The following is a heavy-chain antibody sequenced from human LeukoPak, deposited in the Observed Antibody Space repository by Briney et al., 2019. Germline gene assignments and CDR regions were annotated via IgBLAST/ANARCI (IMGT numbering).Heavy chain of an antibody. CDR2: INAGNGNT. D-gene: IGHD3-16*02. V-gene: IGHV1-3*01. CDR3: AKGLSQSYYFDY. CDR1: GYTFTSYA. J-gene: IGHJ4*02. Sequence: ASVKVSCKASGYTFTSYAMHWVRQAPGQRLEWMGWINAGNGNTKYSQKFQGRVTITRDTSAGTAYMELSSLRSEDTAVYYCAKGLSQSYYFDYWGQGTLVTVSS.